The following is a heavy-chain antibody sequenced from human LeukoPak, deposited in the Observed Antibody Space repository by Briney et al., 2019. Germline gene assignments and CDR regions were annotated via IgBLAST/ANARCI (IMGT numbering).Heavy chain of an antibody. V-gene: IGHV4-4*08. CDR1: GGFISSYY. CDR3: ARHADPDLPPDGDWFDP. Sequence: SETLSLTCTVSGGFISSYYWSWIRQPPGKGLEWIGYIYPSGSTNYNPSPKSRITISVDTSKNQFSLKLNSVTAADTAVYYCARHADPDLPPDGDWFDPWGQRTLVTVSS. J-gene: IGHJ5*02. CDR2: IYPSGST.